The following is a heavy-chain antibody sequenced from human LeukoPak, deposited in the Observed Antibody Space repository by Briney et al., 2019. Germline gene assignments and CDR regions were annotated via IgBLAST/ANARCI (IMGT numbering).Heavy chain of an antibody. D-gene: IGHD4-11*01. CDR1: GFTFSNYG. V-gene: IGHV3-33*01. CDR2: IWYDGSNK. Sequence: GGSLRLSCAASGFTFSNYGMHWVRQAPGKGLEWVAVIWYDGSNKYYADSVKGRFTISRENSKNTLYLQMNSLRAEDTALYYCAREGGQQLKGLDYWGQGTLVTVSS. J-gene: IGHJ4*02. CDR3: AREGGQQLKGLDY.